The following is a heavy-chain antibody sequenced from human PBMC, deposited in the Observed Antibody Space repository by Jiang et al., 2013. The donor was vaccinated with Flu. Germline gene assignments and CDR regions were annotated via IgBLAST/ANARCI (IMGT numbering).Heavy chain of an antibody. Sequence: LRLSCAASGFTVSSNFMSWVRQAPGKGLEWLSVIYNDGATYYTDSVKGRFTISRDNSKNTLYLQMNSLRDDDTAVYYCTRGKGVESSGPTVWGQGTLVTVSS. CDR1: GFTVSSNF. J-gene: IGHJ4*02. CDR2: IYNDGAT. CDR3: TRGKGVESSGPTV. D-gene: IGHD3-22*01. V-gene: IGHV3-53*01.